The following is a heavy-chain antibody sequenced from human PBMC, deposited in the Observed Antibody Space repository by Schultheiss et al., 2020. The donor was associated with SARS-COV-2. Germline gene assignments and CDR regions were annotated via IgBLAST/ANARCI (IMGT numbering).Heavy chain of an antibody. D-gene: IGHD3-3*01. CDR2: IYYSGST. V-gene: IGHV4-59*01. J-gene: IGHJ6*02. CDR3: ARTQGYWSGYYNYYYYGMDV. Sequence: SETLSLTCSVSGGSISRYYWSWIRQSPGKGLEWIGYIYYSGSTNYNPSLKSRVTISVDTSKNQFSLKLSSVTAADTAVYYCARTQGYWSGYYNYYYYGMDVWGQGTTVTVSS. CDR1: GGSISRYY.